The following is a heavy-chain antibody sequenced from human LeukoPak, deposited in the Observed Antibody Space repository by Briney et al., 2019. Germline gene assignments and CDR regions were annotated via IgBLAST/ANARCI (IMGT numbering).Heavy chain of an antibody. CDR3: ASFVAGNSQFDY. CDR1: GGSISSGGYY. J-gene: IGHJ4*02. CDR2: IYHSGST. Sequence: PSETLSLTCTVSGGSISSGGYYWSWIQQPPGKGLEWIGYIYHSGSTYYNPSLKSRVTISVDRSKNQFSLKLSSVTAADTAVYYCASFVAGNSQFDYWGQGTLVTVSS. D-gene: IGHD2-15*01. V-gene: IGHV4-30-2*01.